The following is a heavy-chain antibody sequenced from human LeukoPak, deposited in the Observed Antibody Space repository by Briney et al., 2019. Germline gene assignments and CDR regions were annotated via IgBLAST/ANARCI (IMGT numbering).Heavy chain of an antibody. CDR3: ARIGTWELLNN. V-gene: IGHV3-74*01. CDR2: VNSDGSST. D-gene: IGHD1-26*01. J-gene: IGHJ4*02. CDR1: GFTFSSYW. Sequence: PGKSLRLSCAASGFTFSSYWMHWVRQAPGKGLVWVSRVNSDGSSTSYADSVKGRFTISRDNAKNTLYLQMNSLRAEDTAVYYCARIGTWELLNNWGQGTLVTVSS.